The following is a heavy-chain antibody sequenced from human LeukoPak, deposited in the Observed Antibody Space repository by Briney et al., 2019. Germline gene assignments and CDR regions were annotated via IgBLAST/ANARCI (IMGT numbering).Heavy chain of an antibody. CDR2: ISFDGRSK. CDR3: AKDPHKLAAAGLYYFDY. Sequence: GGSLRLSCAASGFIFSNYGMHWVRQAPGKGLEWVAVISFDGRSKYYADSVKGRFTISRDDSKNTVYLQMNSLRAEDTAVYYCAKDPHKLAAAGLYYFDYWGQGTLVTVSS. D-gene: IGHD6-13*01. J-gene: IGHJ4*02. CDR1: GFIFSNYG. V-gene: IGHV3-30*18.